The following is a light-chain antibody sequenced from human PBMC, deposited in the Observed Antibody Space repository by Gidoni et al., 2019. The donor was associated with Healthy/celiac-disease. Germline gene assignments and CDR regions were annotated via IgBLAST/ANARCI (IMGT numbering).Light chain of an antibody. CDR1: QSISSW. CDR2: DAS. J-gene: IGKJ2*01. CDR3: QQYNSYSYT. Sequence: DIQMTQSPSTLSASVGDRVTITCRARQSISSWLAWYQQKPGKAPKLLIYDASSWESGVPSRFSGSGSGTEFTLTISSLQPDDFATYYCQQYNSYSYTFGQGTKLEIK. V-gene: IGKV1-5*01.